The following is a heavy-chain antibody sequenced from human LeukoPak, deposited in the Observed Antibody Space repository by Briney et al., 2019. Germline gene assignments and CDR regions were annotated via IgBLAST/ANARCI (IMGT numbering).Heavy chain of an antibody. D-gene: IGHD3-22*01. J-gene: IGHJ2*01. CDR3: ARDPVDYYDSSGYYDGRWYFDL. CDR2: IKQDGSEK. CDR1: GFTFSSYW. V-gene: IGHV3-7*01. Sequence: GGSLRLSCAASGFTFSSYWMSWVRQAPGKGLEWVANIKQDGSEKYYVDSVKGRFTISRDNAKNSLYLQMNSLRAEDTAVYYCARDPVDYYDSSGYYDGRWYFDLWGRGTLVTVSS.